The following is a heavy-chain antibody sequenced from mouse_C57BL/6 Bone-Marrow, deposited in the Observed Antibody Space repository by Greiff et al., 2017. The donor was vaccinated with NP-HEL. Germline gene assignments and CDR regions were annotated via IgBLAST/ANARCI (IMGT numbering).Heavy chain of an antibody. V-gene: IGHV14-4*01. J-gene: IGHJ3*01. CDR3: TTLLYCGYDGFAY. Sequence: VQLQQSGAELVRPGASVKLSCTASGYNFKDDYMHWVKQRPEQGLEWIGWIDPENGDTEYASKFQGKATITADTSSNTAYLQLSSLTSEDTAVYYCTTLLYCGYDGFAYWGQGTLVTVSA. D-gene: IGHD2-2*01. CDR2: IDPENGDT. CDR1: GYNFKDDY.